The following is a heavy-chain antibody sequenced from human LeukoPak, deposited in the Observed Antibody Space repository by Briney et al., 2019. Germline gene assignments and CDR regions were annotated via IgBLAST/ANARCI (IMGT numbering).Heavy chain of an antibody. CDR1: GGSISSGSYY. Sequence: PSETLSLTCTVSGGSISSGSYYWRWVRQPAGKGLEWIVRIDTSGNTNYKPSLKSRVTMSVDTSKNPFSLKLNSVTAADTAVYYCARVSSSWYQDWYFDLWGRGTLVTVSS. CDR3: ARVSSSWYQDWYFDL. V-gene: IGHV4-61*02. D-gene: IGHD6-13*01. CDR2: IDTSGNT. J-gene: IGHJ2*01.